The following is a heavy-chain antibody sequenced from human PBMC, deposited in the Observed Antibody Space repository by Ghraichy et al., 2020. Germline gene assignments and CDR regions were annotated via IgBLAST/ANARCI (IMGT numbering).Heavy chain of an antibody. J-gene: IGHJ4*02. V-gene: IGHV3-7*01. D-gene: IGHD1-26*01. CDR2: IKQDGSEK. CDR1: GFTFSSYW. CDR3: AREGGGQEWELPHTFDY. Sequence: GGSLRLSCAASGFTFSSYWMSWVRQAPGKGLEWVANIKQDGSEKYYVDSVKGRFTISRDNAKNSLYLQMNSLRAEDTAVYYCAREGGGQEWELPHTFDYWGQGTLVTVSS.